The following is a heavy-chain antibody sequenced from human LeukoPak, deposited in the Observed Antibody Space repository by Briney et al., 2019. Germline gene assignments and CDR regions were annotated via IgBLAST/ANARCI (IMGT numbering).Heavy chain of an antibody. Sequence: ASVKVSCKASGYTFTSYAMNWVRQAPGQGLEWMGWINTNTGNPTYAQGFTGRFVFSLDTSVSTAYLQISSLKAEDTAVYYCARELVDGYCSGGSCYRLFDYWGQGTLVTVSS. V-gene: IGHV7-4-1*02. CDR1: GYTFTSYA. J-gene: IGHJ4*02. D-gene: IGHD2-15*01. CDR3: ARELVDGYCSGGSCYRLFDY. CDR2: INTNTGNP.